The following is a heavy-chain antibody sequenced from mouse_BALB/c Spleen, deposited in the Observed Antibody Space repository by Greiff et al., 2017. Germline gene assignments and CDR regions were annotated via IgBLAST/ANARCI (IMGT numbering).Heavy chain of an antibody. D-gene: IGHD1-1*01. CDR3: AKIGNNYAY. CDR1: GYTFTSYW. Sequence: VKLQQSGAELAKPGASVKMSCKASGYTFTSYWMHWVKQRPGQGLEWIGYINPSTGYTEYNQKFKDKATLTADKSSSTAYMQLSSLTSEDSAVYYCAKIGNNYAYWGQGTLVTVSA. V-gene: IGHV1-7*01. J-gene: IGHJ3*01. CDR2: INPSTGYT.